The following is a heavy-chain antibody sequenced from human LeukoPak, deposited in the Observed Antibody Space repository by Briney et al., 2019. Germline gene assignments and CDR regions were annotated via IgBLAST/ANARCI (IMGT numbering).Heavy chain of an antibody. CDR3: VREPAQHLAPLDWYFDL. CDR1: GFTFSSYW. J-gene: IGHJ2*01. V-gene: IGHV3-7*03. D-gene: IGHD6-13*01. CDR2: IKQDGSEK. Sequence: GSLRLSCAASGFTFSSYWLSWVRPAPGKGLGWVANIKQDGSEKYYVDSVKGRFTISRDNAKNSLYLQMNSLRAEDTAVHYCVREPAQHLAPLDWYFDLWGRGTLVTVSS.